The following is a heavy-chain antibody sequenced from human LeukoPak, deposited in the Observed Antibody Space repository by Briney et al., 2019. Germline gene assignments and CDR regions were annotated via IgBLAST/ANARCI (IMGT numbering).Heavy chain of an antibody. Sequence: PGGSLRLSCAASGFTFSSYAMHWVRQAPGKGLEWVAVISYDGSNKYYADSVKGRFTISRDNSKNTLYLQMNSLRAEDTAVYYCAREVVITMIVVEPNAFDIWGQGTMVTVSS. CDR3: AREVVITMIVVEPNAFDI. CDR1: GFTFSSYA. J-gene: IGHJ3*02. D-gene: IGHD3-22*01. CDR2: ISYDGSNK. V-gene: IGHV3-30*04.